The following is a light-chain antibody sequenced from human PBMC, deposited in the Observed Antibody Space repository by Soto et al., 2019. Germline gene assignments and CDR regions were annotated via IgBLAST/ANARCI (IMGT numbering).Light chain of an antibody. CDR1: QNIRNW. CDR2: DAS. Sequence: EIQMTHSPSSRSASVGARVSMICRASQNIRNWLAWYQQKPGKAPNPLSYDASSLKSGVPARFSGSGSGTEFTLTIISLQPDDFATYYCQQYNTYSTFGQGTQLENK. J-gene: IGKJ5*01. CDR3: QQYNTYST. V-gene: IGKV1-5*02.